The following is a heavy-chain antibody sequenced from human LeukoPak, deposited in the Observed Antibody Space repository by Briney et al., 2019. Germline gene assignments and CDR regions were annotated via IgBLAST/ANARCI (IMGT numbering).Heavy chain of an antibody. CDR1: GGSISSYY. CDR3: ARGPMFRGVIIRRSKGGYFDY. Sequence: SETLSLTCTVSGGSISSYYWSWIRQPPGKGLEWIGYIYYSGSTNYNPSLKSRVTLSVDTSKNQFSLKLSSVTAADTAVYYCARGPMFRGVIIRRSKGGYFDYWGQGTLVTVSS. CDR2: IYYSGST. V-gene: IGHV4-59*01. J-gene: IGHJ4*02. D-gene: IGHD3-10*01.